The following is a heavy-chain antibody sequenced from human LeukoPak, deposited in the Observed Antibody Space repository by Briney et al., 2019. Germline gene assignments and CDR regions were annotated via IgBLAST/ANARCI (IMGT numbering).Heavy chain of an antibody. CDR1: GGSFSGYY. J-gene: IGHJ6*03. CDR2: INHSGST. Sequence: PSETLSLTCAVYGGSFSGYYWSWIRQPPGKGLEWIGEINHSGSTNYNPSLKSRVNISVDTSKNQFSLKLSSVTAADTAVYYCARSWEGGLQYYYYYMDVWGKGTTVTVSS. D-gene: IGHD4-11*01. CDR3: ARSWEGGLQYYYYYMDV. V-gene: IGHV4-34*01.